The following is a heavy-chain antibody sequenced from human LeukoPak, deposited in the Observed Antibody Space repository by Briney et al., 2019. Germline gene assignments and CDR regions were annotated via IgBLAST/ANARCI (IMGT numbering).Heavy chain of an antibody. Sequence: PGGSLRLSCAASGFIVSGNYMTWVRQAPGKGLEYVSVIYSGGTTYYADSVKGRFTISRDNSKNTLYLQMDSLRAEDTAVYYCARGARSTISAFDIWGQGTMVTVSS. CDR1: GFIVSGNY. V-gene: IGHV3-53*01. CDR2: IYSGGTT. CDR3: ARGARSTISAFDI. D-gene: IGHD5/OR15-5a*01. J-gene: IGHJ3*02.